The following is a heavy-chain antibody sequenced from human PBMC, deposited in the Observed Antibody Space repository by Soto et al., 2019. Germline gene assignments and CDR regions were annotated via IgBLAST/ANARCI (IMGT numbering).Heavy chain of an antibody. D-gene: IGHD5-18*01. Sequence: GGSLRLSCAASGFTFSSYSMNWVRQAPGKGLEWVSSISSSSSYIYYADSVKGRFTISRDNAKNSLYLQMNSLRAEDTAVYYCARDRGSYGSRYYYYGMDVWGQGTTVTVSS. CDR2: ISSSSSYI. V-gene: IGHV3-21*01. J-gene: IGHJ6*02. CDR1: GFTFSSYS. CDR3: ARDRGSYGSRYYYYGMDV.